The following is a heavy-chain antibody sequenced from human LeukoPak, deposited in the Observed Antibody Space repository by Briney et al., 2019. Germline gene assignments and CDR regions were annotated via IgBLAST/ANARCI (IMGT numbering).Heavy chain of an antibody. CDR3: ARAALRTYFDY. Sequence: PGRSLRLSCAASGFTFSSYAMHWVRQAPGKGLEGVAIISYDGSNKYYADSVKGRFTISRDNSKNTLYLQMNSLRAEDTAVYYCARAALRTYFDYWGQGTLVTVSS. D-gene: IGHD2-15*01. CDR1: GFTFSSYA. V-gene: IGHV3-30*01. CDR2: ISYDGSNK. J-gene: IGHJ4*02.